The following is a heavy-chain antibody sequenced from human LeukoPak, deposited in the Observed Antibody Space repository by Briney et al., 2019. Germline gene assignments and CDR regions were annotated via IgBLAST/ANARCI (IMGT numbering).Heavy chain of an antibody. D-gene: IGHD6-13*01. CDR3: AREIKGIAAAGSLYYFDY. CDR2: IYTSGST. CDR1: GGSISSYY. V-gene: IGHV4-4*07. Sequence: SETLSLTCTVSGGSISSYYWSWIRQPAGKGLEWIGRIYTSGSTNYNPSLKSRVTMSVDTSKNQFSLKLSSVTAADTAVYYCAREIKGIAAAGSLYYFDYWGQGTLVTVSS. J-gene: IGHJ4*02.